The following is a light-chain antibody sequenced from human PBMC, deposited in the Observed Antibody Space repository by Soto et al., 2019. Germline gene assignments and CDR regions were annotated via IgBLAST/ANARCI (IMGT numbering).Light chain of an antibody. Sequence: EIVMTQSPATLSVSPGERATLSCRASQSVSSNFAWYQQKPSQAPRLLIYGASTSATGIPARFSGSGSGTEVTLAISSLQSEDFAVYYCQQYNNWPPDTFGGGTKVEIK. V-gene: IGKV3-15*01. CDR1: QSVSSN. J-gene: IGKJ4*01. CDR3: QQYNNWPPDT. CDR2: GAS.